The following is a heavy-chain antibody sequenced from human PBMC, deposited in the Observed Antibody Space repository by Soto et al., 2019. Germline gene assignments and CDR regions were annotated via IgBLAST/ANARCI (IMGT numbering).Heavy chain of an antibody. CDR3: ARDHPEWLLPIDY. CDR1: VDTFTSHG. CDR2: ISAYNGNT. Sequence: ASVKVSCTASVDTFTSHGISWVRQAPGQGLEWMGWISAYNGNTNYAQKLQGRVTMTTDTSTSTAYMELRSLRSDDTAVYYCARDHPEWLLPIDYWGQGTLVTVSS. V-gene: IGHV1-18*01. D-gene: IGHD3-3*01. J-gene: IGHJ4*02.